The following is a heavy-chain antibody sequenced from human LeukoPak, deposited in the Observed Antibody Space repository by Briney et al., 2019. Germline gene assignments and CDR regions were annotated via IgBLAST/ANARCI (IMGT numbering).Heavy chain of an antibody. CDR1: GFTFSSYA. D-gene: IGHD3-22*01. J-gene: IGHJ4*02. CDR3: ASLFGLGRYYDSSGYYSGIDY. CDR2: ISSSSSYI. Sequence: GGSLRLSWAASGFTFSSYAMSWVRQAPGKGLEWVSSISSSSSYIYYADSVKGRFTISRDNAKNSLYLQMNSLRAEDTAVYYCASLFGLGRYYDSSGYYSGIDYWGQGTLVTVSS. V-gene: IGHV3-21*01.